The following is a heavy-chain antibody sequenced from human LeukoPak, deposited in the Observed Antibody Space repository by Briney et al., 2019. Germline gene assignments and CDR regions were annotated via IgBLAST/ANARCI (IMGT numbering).Heavy chain of an antibody. Sequence: GGSLRLSCAASGFTFSDYYMSWIRQAPGKGLEWVSYISGSTIYYADSVKGRFTISRDNAKNSLYLQMNSLRAEDTAVYYCARELSIAARLFDYWGQGTLVTVSS. CDR3: ARELSIAARLFDY. V-gene: IGHV3-11*04. CDR1: GFTFSDYY. CDR2: ISGSTI. D-gene: IGHD6-6*01. J-gene: IGHJ4*02.